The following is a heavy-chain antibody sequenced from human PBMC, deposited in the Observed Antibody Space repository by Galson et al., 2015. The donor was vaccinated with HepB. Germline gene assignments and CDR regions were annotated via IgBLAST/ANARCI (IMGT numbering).Heavy chain of an antibody. CDR1: GFTFSSYW. CDR2: IKQDGSEK. V-gene: IGHV3-7*03. CDR3: AKIKAAAASEAFDI. D-gene: IGHD6-13*01. Sequence: SLRLSCAASGFTFSSYWMSWVRQAPGKGLEWVANIKQDGSEKYYVDSVKGRFTISRDNAKNSLYLQMNSLRAEDTAVYYCAKIKAAAASEAFDIWGQGTMVTVSS. J-gene: IGHJ3*02.